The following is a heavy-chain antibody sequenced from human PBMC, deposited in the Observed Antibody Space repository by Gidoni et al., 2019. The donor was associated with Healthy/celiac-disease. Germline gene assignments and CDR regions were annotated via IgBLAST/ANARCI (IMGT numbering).Heavy chain of an antibody. V-gene: IGHV3-30-3*01. J-gene: IGHJ2*01. CDR1: GFTTSSHA. CDR2: ISYDGSNK. CDR3: ARDGPPVVVTAIRQPADWYFDL. Sequence: QVQLVESGGGVVQPGRSLRLACAASGFTTSSHALHWVRQAPGKGREWVAVISYDGSNKYYADSVKGRFTISRNNSKNTLYLQMNSLRAEDTAVYYCARDGPPVVVTAIRQPADWYFDLWGRGTLVTVSS. D-gene: IGHD2-21*02.